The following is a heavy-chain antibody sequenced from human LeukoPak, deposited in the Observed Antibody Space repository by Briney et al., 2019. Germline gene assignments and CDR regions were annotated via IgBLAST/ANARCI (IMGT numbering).Heavy chain of an antibody. J-gene: IGHJ4*02. D-gene: IGHD1-14*01. CDR3: ARDKYDGTFDY. CDR2: ISSGSSYI. Sequence: GGSLRLXCAASGCTFSSYSMNWVRQAPGKGLEWVSSISSGSSYIYYADSVKGRFTISRDNAKNSLYLQMNSLRAEDTAVYYCARDKYDGTFDYWGQGTLVTVSS. CDR1: GCTFSSYS. V-gene: IGHV3-21*01.